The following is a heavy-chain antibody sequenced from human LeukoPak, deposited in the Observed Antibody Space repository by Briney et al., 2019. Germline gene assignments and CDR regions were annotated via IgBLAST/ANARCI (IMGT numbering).Heavy chain of an antibody. CDR1: GGSISSYY. CDR3: ARVRYYDILTGYYGDGYFDY. V-gene: IGHV4-59*01. D-gene: IGHD3-9*01. CDR2: IYYSRSN. J-gene: IGHJ4*02. Sequence: SETLSLTCTVSGGSISSYYWSWIWQPPGKGLERIGYIYYSRSNNYNPSLKSRVTISVDTSNNQFSLKLSSVTAADTAVYYCARVRYYDILTGYYGDGYFDYWGQGTLVTVSS.